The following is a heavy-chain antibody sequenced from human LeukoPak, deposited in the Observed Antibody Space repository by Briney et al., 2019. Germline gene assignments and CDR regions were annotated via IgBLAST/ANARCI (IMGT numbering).Heavy chain of an antibody. D-gene: IGHD5-12*01. Sequence: GGSLRLSCAASGFSFNGYWMSWVRQAPGKGLEGVAAIGSDYDRVHEDSVKGRFTISRDNSKSTLYLQMDNLRPEDTAVYFCAKSAGVATIYFDCWGQGALVTVSS. CDR1: GFSFNGYW. V-gene: IGHV3-23*01. J-gene: IGHJ4*02. CDR3: AKSAGVATIYFDC. CDR2: IGSDYDR.